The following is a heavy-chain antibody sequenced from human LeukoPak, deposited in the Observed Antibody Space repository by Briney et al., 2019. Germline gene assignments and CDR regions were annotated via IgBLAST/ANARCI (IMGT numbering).Heavy chain of an antibody. CDR3: ARHDFWSGNYGENYFDY. J-gene: IGHJ4*02. CDR2: MYYSGST. D-gene: IGHD3-3*01. Sequence: PSETLSLTCTVSGASISGSSYYWGWIRQPPGKGLEWIGSMYYSGSTYYNPSLKSRVTLSVDTSKNQLFLKLSSVTAADTAVYYCARHDFWSGNYGENYFDYWGQGTLVTVSS. V-gene: IGHV4-39*01. CDR1: GASISGSSYY.